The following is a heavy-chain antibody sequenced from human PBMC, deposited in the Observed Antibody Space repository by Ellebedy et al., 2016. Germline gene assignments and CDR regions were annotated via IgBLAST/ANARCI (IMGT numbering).Heavy chain of an antibody. CDR2: ISHSGTT. CDR1: GGSFSDYY. Sequence: SQTLSLTCXVYGGSFSDYYWSWIRQPPGKGLEWIGEISHSGTTNYNPSLKSRVTISVDTSKNQFSLKVSSVTAADTAVYFCATVVVTKSVDYWGQGILVTVSS. J-gene: IGHJ4*02. D-gene: IGHD3-22*01. CDR3: ATVVVTKSVDY. V-gene: IGHV4-34*01.